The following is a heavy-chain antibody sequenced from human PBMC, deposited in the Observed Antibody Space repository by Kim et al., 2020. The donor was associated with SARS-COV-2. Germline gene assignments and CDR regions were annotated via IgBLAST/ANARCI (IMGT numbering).Heavy chain of an antibody. D-gene: IGHD3-16*01. Sequence: TNYAQKFQGWVTMTRDTSISTAYMELSRLRSDDTAVYYCVIWGQNYGMDVWGQGTTVTVSS. V-gene: IGHV1-2*04. CDR2: T. J-gene: IGHJ6*02. CDR3: VIWGQNYGMDV.